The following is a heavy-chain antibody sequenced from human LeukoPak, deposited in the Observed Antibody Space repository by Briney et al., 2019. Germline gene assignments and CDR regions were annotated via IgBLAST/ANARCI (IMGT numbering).Heavy chain of an antibody. J-gene: IGHJ1*01. V-gene: IGHV3-30*02. CDR3: AKAYCSSTSCSTDLYFQH. D-gene: IGHD2-2*02. CDR2: IRYDGNDK. CDR1: GFTFGSYG. Sequence: SGGSLRLSCAASGFTFGSYGMHWVRQAPDKGLEWVAFIRYDGNDKFYADSVKGRFTISRDNSKNTLYLQMNSLRAEDTAVYYCAKAYCSSTSCSTDLYFQHWGQGTLVTVSS.